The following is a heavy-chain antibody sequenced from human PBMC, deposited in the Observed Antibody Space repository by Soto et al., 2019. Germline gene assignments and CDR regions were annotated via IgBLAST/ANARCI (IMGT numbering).Heavy chain of an antibody. J-gene: IGHJ4*02. Sequence: SETLSLTCVVSNFSISSGYYWGWIRQSPGKGLEWIASIYRSGTTSYKPSLKSRVTISEDTSTNQFSLKLSSVTAADTAVYFCARLIWTDLYRGGYVVNWGQGTLVTVSS. CDR1: NFSISSGYY. CDR2: IYRSGTT. V-gene: IGHV4-38-2*01. CDR3: ARLIWTDLYRGGYVVN. D-gene: IGHD3-9*01.